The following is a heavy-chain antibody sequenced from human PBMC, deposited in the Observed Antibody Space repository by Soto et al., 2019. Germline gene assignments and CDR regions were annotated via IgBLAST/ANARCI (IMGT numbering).Heavy chain of an antibody. CDR3: ARGTYHYGSGSPFDY. V-gene: IGHV3-7*04. CDR2: IKHDGNEK. CDR1: GFTFSDYW. Sequence: EVHLDESGGGSVQPGGSLRLSCVASGFTFSDYWMSWVRQVPGRGPEWLANIKHDGNEKYYVDFVKGRFTISRDNAKNSLFLQMNSLRVEDTAVNYWARGTYHYGSGSPFDYWGQGTLVTVSS. J-gene: IGHJ4*02. D-gene: IGHD3-10*01.